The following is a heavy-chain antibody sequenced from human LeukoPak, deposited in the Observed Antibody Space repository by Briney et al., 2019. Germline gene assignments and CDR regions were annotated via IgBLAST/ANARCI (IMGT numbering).Heavy chain of an antibody. CDR1: GFTFNNYG. J-gene: IGHJ6*03. CDR3: AKDSAFYYIDV. CDR2: IRYNGNNQ. V-gene: IGHV3-30*02. Sequence: PGGSLRLSCAASGFTFNNYGMHWVRQAPGKGLEWVAFIRYNGNNQYYADSVKGRFTIPRDNSKNTLYLQMNSLKGDDTAVYYCAKDSAFYYIDVWGKGTTVTISS. D-gene: IGHD3-10*01.